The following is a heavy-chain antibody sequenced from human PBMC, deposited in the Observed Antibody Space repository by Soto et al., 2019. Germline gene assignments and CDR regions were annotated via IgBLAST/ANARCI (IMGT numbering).Heavy chain of an antibody. J-gene: IGHJ4*02. CDR1: GGSISSYY. D-gene: IGHD2-15*01. CDR2: IYYSGST. Sequence: PSETLSLTCTVSGGSISSYYWSWIRQPPGKGLEWIGYIYYSGSTNYNPSLKSRVTISVDTSKNQFSLKLSSVTAADTAVYYCARDGVVDGVDYWGQGTLVTVS. V-gene: IGHV4-59*01. CDR3: ARDGVVDGVDY.